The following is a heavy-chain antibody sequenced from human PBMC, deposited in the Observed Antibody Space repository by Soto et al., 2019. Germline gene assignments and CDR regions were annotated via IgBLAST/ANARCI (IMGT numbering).Heavy chain of an antibody. CDR1: GGSISSGGYS. V-gene: IGHV4-30-2*01. J-gene: IGHJ6*02. CDR2: IYHSGST. CDR3: ASRGYYYDSSGYWYYGMDV. Sequence: SETLSLTCAVSGGSISSGGYSWSWIRQPPGKGLEWIGYIYHSGSTYYNPSLRSRVTISVDRSKNQFSLKLSSVTAADTAVYYCASRGYYYDSSGYWYYGMDVWGQGTTVTVSS. D-gene: IGHD3-22*01.